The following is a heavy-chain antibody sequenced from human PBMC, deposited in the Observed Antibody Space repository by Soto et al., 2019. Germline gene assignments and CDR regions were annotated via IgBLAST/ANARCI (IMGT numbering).Heavy chain of an antibody. CDR3: ARVWSGYSGCDYGWWFDP. J-gene: IGHJ5*02. V-gene: IGHV4-59*01. D-gene: IGHD5-12*01. Sequence: SETLSLTCTVSGGSISSYYWSWIRQPPGKGLEWIGYIYYSGSTNYNPSLKSRVTISVDTSKNQFSLKLSSVTAADTAVYYCARVWSGYSGCDYGWWFDPWGQGTLVTVSS. CDR2: IYYSGST. CDR1: GGSISSYY.